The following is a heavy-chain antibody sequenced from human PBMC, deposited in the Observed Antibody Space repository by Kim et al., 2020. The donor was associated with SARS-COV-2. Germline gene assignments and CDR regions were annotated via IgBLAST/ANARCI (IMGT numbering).Heavy chain of an antibody. V-gene: IGHV3-15*01. CDR3: TTDLGVGV. Sequence: GGSLRLSCAASGFTSSDAWMTWVRQAPGKGLEWVGRTKIKTDGGTTDYAAPVKGRFTIARDDSKNMSYLQMNSLKIEDTAVYYCTTDLGVGVWCRGTSFT. CDR1: GFTSSDAW. CDR2: TKIKTDGGTT. J-gene: IGHJ6*02. D-gene: IGHD1-26*01.